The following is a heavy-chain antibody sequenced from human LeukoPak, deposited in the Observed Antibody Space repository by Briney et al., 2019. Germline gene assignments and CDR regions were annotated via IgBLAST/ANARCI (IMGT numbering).Heavy chain of an antibody. CDR1: GYTFTGYY. D-gene: IGHD3-22*01. V-gene: IGHV1-2*02. Sequence: ASVKVSCKASGYTFTGYYMHWVRQAPGQGLEWMGWINPNSGGTNYAQKFQGRVTMTRDTSISTAYMELSRLRSDDTAVYYCARYYDSSGTYYFDYWGQGTLVTASS. CDR3: ARYYDSSGTYYFDY. CDR2: INPNSGGT. J-gene: IGHJ4*02.